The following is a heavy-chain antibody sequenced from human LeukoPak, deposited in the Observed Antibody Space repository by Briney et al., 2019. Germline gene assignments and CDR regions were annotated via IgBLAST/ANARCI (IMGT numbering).Heavy chain of an antibody. J-gene: IGHJ4*02. CDR2: IYYSGST. D-gene: IGHD3-16*01. Sequence: SETLSLTCTVSGGSISSSSYYWGWIRQPPGKGLEWIGSIYYSGSTYYNPSLKSRVTISVDTSKNQFSLKLSSVTAADTAVYYCARDPRRRSHVDYWGQGTLVTVSS. CDR3: ARDPRRRSHVDY. V-gene: IGHV4-39*07. CDR1: GGSISSSSYY.